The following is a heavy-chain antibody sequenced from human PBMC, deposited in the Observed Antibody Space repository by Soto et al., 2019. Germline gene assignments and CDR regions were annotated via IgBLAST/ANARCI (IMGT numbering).Heavy chain of an antibody. V-gene: IGHV1-2*04. CDR1: GYTFTGYY. J-gene: IGHJ6*02. D-gene: IGHD3-16*02. CDR3: ARGPIGPDYVWWSYRIYYYGMDV. CDR2: INPNSGGT. Sequence: ASVKVSCKASGYTFTGYYMHWVRQAPGQGLEWMGWINPNSGGTNYAQKFQGWVTMTRDTSISTAYMELSRLRSDDTAVYYCARGPIGPDYVWWSYRIYYYGMDVWGQGTTVTVSS.